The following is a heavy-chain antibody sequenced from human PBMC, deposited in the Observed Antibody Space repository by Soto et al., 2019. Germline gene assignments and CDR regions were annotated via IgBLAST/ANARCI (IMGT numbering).Heavy chain of an antibody. CDR3: ARDNYGHLDY. CDR2: VDPRSGDR. Sequence: QVQLVQSGAELKKPGASVRVSCKPSGYTFTDLYIHWVRQAPGQGLEWMGWVDPRSGDRRNTQKFQGRVTMSRDTSPSPVYMELNSLTSADTAVYYCARDNYGHLDYWGQGTLVTVSS. CDR1: GYTFTDLY. J-gene: IGHJ4*02. D-gene: IGHD3-10*01. V-gene: IGHV1-2*02.